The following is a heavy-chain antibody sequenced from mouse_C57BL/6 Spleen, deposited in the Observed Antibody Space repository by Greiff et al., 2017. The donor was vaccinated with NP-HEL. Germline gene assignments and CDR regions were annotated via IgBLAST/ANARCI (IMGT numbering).Heavy chain of an antibody. V-gene: IGHV1-5*01. J-gene: IGHJ2*01. CDR1: GYTFTSYW. Sequence: EVKLVESGTVLARPGASVKMSCKTSGYTFTSYWMHWVKQRPGQGLEWIGAIYPGNSDTSYNQKFKGKAKLTAVTSASTAYMELSSLTNEDSAVYYCTRWHYGSLYYFDYWGQGTTLTVSS. D-gene: IGHD1-1*01. CDR3: TRWHYGSLYYFDY. CDR2: IYPGNSDT.